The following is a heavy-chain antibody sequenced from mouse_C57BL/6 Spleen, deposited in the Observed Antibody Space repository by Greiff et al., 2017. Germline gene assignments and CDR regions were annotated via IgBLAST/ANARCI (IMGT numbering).Heavy chain of an antibody. V-gene: IGHV1-69*01. CDR3: ARNRAMDY. CDR1: GYTFTSYW. CDR2: IDPSDSYT. J-gene: IGHJ4*01. Sequence: QVQLQQPGAELVMPGASVKLSCKASGYTFTSYWMHWVKQRPGQGLEWIGEIDPSDSYTTYNQKFKGKSTLTVDKSSSTAYMQLSSLTSEDSAVYYCARNRAMDYWGQGTSVTVSS.